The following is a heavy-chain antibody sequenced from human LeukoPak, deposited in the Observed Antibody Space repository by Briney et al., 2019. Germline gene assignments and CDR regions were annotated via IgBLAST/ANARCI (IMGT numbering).Heavy chain of an antibody. D-gene: IGHD3-9*01. Sequence: ASVKVSCKASGYTFTSYGISWVRQAPGQGLEWMGWISAYNGNTNYAQKLQGRVTMTTDTSTSTAYMELRSLRSDDTAVYYRARVWDYDILTGYYFDWFDPWGQGTLVTVSS. CDR1: GYTFTSYG. V-gene: IGHV1-18*01. J-gene: IGHJ5*02. CDR2: ISAYNGNT. CDR3: ARVWDYDILTGYYFDWFDP.